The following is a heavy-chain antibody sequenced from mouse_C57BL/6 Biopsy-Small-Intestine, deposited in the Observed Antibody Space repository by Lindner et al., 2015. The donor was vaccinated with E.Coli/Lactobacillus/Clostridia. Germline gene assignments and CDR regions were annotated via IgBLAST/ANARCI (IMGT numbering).Heavy chain of an antibody. CDR3: ASHNWDVYAMDY. CDR2: ISSGSSTI. Sequence: VQLQESGGGLVKPGGSLKLSCAASGFTFSDYGMHWVRQAPEKGLEWVAYISSGSSTIYYADTVKGRFTISRDNAKNTLFLQMTSLRSEDTAMYYCASHNWDVYAMDYWGQGTSVTVSS. D-gene: IGHD4-1*01. CDR1: GFTFSDYG. V-gene: IGHV5-17*01. J-gene: IGHJ4*01.